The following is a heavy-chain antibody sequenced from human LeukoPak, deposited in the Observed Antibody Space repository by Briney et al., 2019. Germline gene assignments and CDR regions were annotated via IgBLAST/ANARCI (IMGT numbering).Heavy chain of an antibody. CDR1: GFTFSSYS. J-gene: IGHJ4*02. D-gene: IGHD1-7*01. CDR2: ISSGSCTI. V-gene: IGHV3-48*01. CDR3: ATTITGTLDS. Sequence: TGGSLRLSCAASGFTFSSYSMNWVRQAPGKGLEWVSYISSGSCTIYYANSVTGGFTISRDNAKNSLYLQMNTLRAEDTAAYYCATTITGTLDSWGQGTLVTVSS.